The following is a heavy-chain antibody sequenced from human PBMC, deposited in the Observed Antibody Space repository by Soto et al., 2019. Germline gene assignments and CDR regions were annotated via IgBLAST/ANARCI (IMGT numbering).Heavy chain of an antibody. Sequence: QLLESGGGLVQPGGSLRLSCEASGFSFSRNAMSWVRQAPGKGLEWVSSISSGGNNYYADSVKGRFTISRDNSKNTQSLQMTSLGAEDTAVYYCAKLGYCTGGTCYLDYYYGVDVWGQGTTVTVS. CDR3: AKLGYCTGGTCYLDYYYGVDV. D-gene: IGHD2-15*01. J-gene: IGHJ6*02. CDR1: GFSFSRNA. CDR2: ISSGGNN. V-gene: IGHV3-23*01.